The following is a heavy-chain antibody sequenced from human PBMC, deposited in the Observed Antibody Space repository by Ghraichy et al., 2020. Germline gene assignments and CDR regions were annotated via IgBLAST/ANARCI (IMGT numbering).Heavy chain of an antibody. Sequence: GGSLRLSCAASGFIFSNYWMHWARQAPGKGPVWVSHINSDESDISYAGSVKGRFTISRDNAKNTLYLQMNSLRAEDTAVYYCARTASGAFDSWGQGTLVTVSS. CDR3: ARTASGAFDS. V-gene: IGHV3-74*01. CDR2: INSDESDI. J-gene: IGHJ4*02. D-gene: IGHD3-10*01. CDR1: GFIFSNYW.